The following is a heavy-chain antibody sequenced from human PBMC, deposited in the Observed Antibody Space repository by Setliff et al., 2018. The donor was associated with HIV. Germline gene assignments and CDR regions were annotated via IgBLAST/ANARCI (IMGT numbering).Heavy chain of an antibody. V-gene: IGHV4-34*01. J-gene: IGHJ1*01. CDR1: GGSFSEYY. CDR3: ARIYSGARYRYFQY. CDR2: INHSGST. D-gene: IGHD4-4*01. Sequence: PSETLSLTCAVYGGSFSEYYWSWIRQSPGKGLEWIGEINHSGSTHYNPPLKSRATISVDTSKNQFSLRLNSVTAADTAVYYCARIYSGARYRYFQYWGQGTLVTVSS.